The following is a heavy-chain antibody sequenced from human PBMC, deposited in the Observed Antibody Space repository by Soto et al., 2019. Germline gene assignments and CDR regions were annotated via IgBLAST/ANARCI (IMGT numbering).Heavy chain of an antibody. V-gene: IGHV3-30*18. Sequence: QVQLVESGGGVVQPGTSLRLSCAASGFTFKTHAMHWVRQAPGKGLEWMAVIAYDGNEKFYADSVKGRFTISRDNSKNALYLLITPLSNAETAVYYCGNDVRDYVPYHYGVYCWAKGTTITASP. CDR1: GFTFKTHA. CDR2: IAYDGNEK. CDR3: GNDVRDYVPYHYGVYC. J-gene: IGHJ6*04. D-gene: IGHD2-8*01.